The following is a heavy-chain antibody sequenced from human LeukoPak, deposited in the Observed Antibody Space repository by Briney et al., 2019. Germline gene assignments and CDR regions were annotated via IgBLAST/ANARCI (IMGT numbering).Heavy chain of an antibody. CDR2: IYTGGST. Sequence: PGGSLRLSCAASGFTFSSYAMHWVRQAPGKGLEWVSVIYTGGSTYYADSVKGRFTISRDNSNNTLYLQMNSLTAEDTAVYYCTSRVLVPAAISDYWGQGTLVTVSS. CDR1: GFTFSSYA. J-gene: IGHJ4*02. V-gene: IGHV3-66*01. D-gene: IGHD2-2*01. CDR3: TSRVLVPAAISDY.